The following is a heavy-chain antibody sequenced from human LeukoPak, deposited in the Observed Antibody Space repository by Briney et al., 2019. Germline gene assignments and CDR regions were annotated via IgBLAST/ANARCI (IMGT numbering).Heavy chain of an antibody. Sequence: GGSLRLSCAASGFTFSSYEVNWVRQAPGKGLEGVSYISSSGSTIYYADSVKGRFTISRDNAMNSLYLQMNNLRAEDTAVYYCAKTRGSGPFDYWGQGTLVTVSS. CDR1: GFTFSSYE. D-gene: IGHD3-10*01. V-gene: IGHV3-48*03. J-gene: IGHJ4*02. CDR3: AKTRGSGPFDY. CDR2: ISSSGSTI.